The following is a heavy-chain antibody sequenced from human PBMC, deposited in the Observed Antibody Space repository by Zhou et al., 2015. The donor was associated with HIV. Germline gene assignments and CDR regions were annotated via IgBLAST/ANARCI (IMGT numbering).Heavy chain of an antibody. V-gene: IGHV1-69*01. Sequence: QVQLVQSGAEVKKPGSSVKVSCKASGGTFSSYAISWVRQAPGQGLEWMGGIIPIFGTANYAQKFQGRVTITADESTSTAYMELSSLRSEDTAVYYCAREGGSRSRGQLVKLRYWGQGTLVTVSS. J-gene: IGHJ4*02. CDR2: IIPIFGTA. CDR3: AREGGSRSRGQLVKLRY. CDR1: GGTFSSYA. D-gene: IGHD6-6*01.